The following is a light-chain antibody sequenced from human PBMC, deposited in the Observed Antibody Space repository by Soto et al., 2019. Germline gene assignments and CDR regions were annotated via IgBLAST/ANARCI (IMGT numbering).Light chain of an antibody. V-gene: IGKV1-16*02. CDR3: QQYHNYPLT. Sequence: DIRMTQSPSSLSASVGDRVTITCRASQEISNHLAWIQQKPGKPPKSLIYDASSLQSGVPSKFSGSGSGTDFTLTISSLQPEDFATYYCQQYHNYPLTFGGGTKVEIK. CDR1: QEISNH. CDR2: DAS. J-gene: IGKJ4*01.